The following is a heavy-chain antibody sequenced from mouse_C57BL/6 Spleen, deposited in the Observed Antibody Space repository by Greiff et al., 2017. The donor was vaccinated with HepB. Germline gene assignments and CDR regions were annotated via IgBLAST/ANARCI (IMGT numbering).Heavy chain of an antibody. V-gene: IGHV1-63*01. J-gene: IGHJ2*01. CDR2: IYPGGGYT. CDR1: GYTFTNYW. CDR3: ARRYSNYFDY. Sequence: VQLVESGAELVRPGTSVKMSCKASGYTFTNYWIGWAKQRPGHGLEWIGDIYPGGGYTNYNEKFKGKATLTADKSSSTAYMQFSSLTSEDSAIYYCARRYSNYFDYWGQGTTLTVSS. D-gene: IGHD2-5*01.